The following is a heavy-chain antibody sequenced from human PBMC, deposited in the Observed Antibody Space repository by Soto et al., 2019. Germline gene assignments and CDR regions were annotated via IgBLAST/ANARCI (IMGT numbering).Heavy chain of an antibody. J-gene: IGHJ3*02. D-gene: IGHD6-19*01. CDR2: IIPIFGTA. CDR3: AGVAGPTLDAFDN. V-gene: IGHV1-69*13. Sequence: SVKVSCKASGGTFSSYAISWVRQAPGQGLEWMGGIIPIFGTANYAQKFQGRVTITADESTSTAYMELSSLRSEDTAVYYCAGVAGPTLDAFDNWGQGTMVTVSS. CDR1: GGTFSSYA.